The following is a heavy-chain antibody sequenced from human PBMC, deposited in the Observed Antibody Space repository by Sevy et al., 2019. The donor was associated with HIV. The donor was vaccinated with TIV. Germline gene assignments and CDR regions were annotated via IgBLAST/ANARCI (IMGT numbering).Heavy chain of an antibody. D-gene: IGHD2-2*02. CDR2: INPKSGGT. CDR1: GYTFTDYY. V-gene: IGHV1-2*02. CDR3: ARVVEPAGIDPYYYGVDV. J-gene: IGHJ6*02. Sequence: ASVKVSCKASGYTFTDYYIHWVRQAPGQVLEWIGWINPKSGGTNYAQKFHGRVTMTRDMSISTAYMELSRLRSDDTAVYYCARVVEPAGIDPYYYGVDVWGPGATVTVSS.